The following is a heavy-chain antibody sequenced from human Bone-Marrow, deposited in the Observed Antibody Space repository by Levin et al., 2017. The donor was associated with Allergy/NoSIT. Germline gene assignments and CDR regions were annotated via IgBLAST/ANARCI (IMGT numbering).Heavy chain of an antibody. D-gene: IGHD6-13*01. J-gene: IGHJ5*02. CDR2: ISYDGSNK. V-gene: IGHV3-30-3*01. CDR1: GFTFSSYA. Sequence: GGSLRLSCAASGFTFSSYAMHWVRQAPGKGLEWVAAISYDGSNKYYADSVKGRFTISRDTSKNTLYLQVNSLRPEDTAVFHCARDRGGGVAAAGYNWLDPWGQGTLVTVSS. CDR3: ARDRGGGVAAAGYNWLDP.